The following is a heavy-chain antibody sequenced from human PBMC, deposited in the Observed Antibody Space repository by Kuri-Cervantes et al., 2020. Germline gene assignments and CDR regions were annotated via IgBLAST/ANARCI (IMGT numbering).Heavy chain of an antibody. CDR2: IKQDGSDK. J-gene: IGHJ4*02. D-gene: IGHD2-15*01. V-gene: IGHV3-7*04. CDR3: ARVRGWWEPFDY. CDR1: GFTFSNYW. Sequence: GGSLRLSCAASGFTFSNYWMSWVRQAPGKGLEWVANIKQDGSDKYYVASVEGRFAISRDNAKNSLFLQMNSLRAEDTAMYYCARVRGWWEPFDYWGQGTLVTVSS.